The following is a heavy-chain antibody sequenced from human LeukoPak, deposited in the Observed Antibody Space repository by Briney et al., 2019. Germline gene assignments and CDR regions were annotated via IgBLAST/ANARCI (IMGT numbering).Heavy chain of an antibody. D-gene: IGHD6-13*01. Sequence: PSETLPLTCTVSGDSISIYYWTWIRQPPGKGLEWIGYIDHTGSTNYNPSLNSRVTISRDTSKNDFSLRLTSVTVTDTAVYFCARGRVSSSTWYSTYYYYFYMDVWGKGTTVIVSS. CDR2: IDHTGST. J-gene: IGHJ6*03. V-gene: IGHV4-59*01. CDR1: GDSISIYY. CDR3: ARGRVSSSTWYSTYYYYFYMDV.